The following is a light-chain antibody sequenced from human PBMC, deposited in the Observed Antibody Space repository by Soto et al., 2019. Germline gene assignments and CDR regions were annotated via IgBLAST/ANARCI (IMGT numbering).Light chain of an antibody. V-gene: IGLV2-8*01. Sequence: QSALTQPPSASGSPGQSVTISCTGTSSDVGGYNYVSWYQQHPGKAPKLMIYEVSKRPLGVPDRFSGSKSGNTASLTVSGLQAEDEADYYCSSYAGSNTVGVFGGGTKLTVL. CDR1: SSDVGGYNY. J-gene: IGLJ2*01. CDR2: EVS. CDR3: SSYAGSNTVGV.